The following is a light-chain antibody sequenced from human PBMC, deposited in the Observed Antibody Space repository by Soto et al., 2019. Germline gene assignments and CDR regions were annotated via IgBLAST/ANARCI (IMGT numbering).Light chain of an antibody. J-gene: IGKJ1*01. CDR2: GAS. Sequence: EIVLTQSPGTLSLSPGERATLSCRASQSVSSTYLAWYQQKPGQPPRLLIYGASSRATGIPDRFSGSGSGTDFTLTISRLEPEDFAVYYCQQYTSSTETFGQGTKVEIK. V-gene: IGKV3-20*01. CDR1: QSVSSTY. CDR3: QQYTSSTET.